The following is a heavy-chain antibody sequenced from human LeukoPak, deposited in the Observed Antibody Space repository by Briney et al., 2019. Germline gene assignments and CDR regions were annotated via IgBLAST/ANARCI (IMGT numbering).Heavy chain of an antibody. D-gene: IGHD6-19*01. Sequence: GGSLRLSCAASGFTSSSYGMHWVRQAPGKGLEWVAVISYDGSNKYYADSVKGRFTISRDNSKNTLYLHMNSLRAEDTAVYYCAKDGIAVAGTNYYYGMDVWGQGTTVTVSS. V-gene: IGHV3-30*18. CDR1: GFTSSSYG. CDR3: AKDGIAVAGTNYYYGMDV. J-gene: IGHJ6*02. CDR2: ISYDGSNK.